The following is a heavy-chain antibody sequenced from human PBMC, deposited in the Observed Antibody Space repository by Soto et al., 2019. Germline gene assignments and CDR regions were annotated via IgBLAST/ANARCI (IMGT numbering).Heavy chain of an antibody. CDR3: ARGPNDGFI. V-gene: IGHV3-53*01. CDR2: IYSGGNT. D-gene: IGHD1-1*01. CDR1: GRTVRNNY. J-gene: IGHJ3*02. Sequence: EVQLVESGGGLIQPGGSLRLSCAASGRTVRNNYMSWVRQAPGKGLEWVSVIYSGGNTNYADSVKGRFIISRDNSKNTVHLQMNNLRAEDTAVYYCARGPNDGFIWGQGTTVTVST.